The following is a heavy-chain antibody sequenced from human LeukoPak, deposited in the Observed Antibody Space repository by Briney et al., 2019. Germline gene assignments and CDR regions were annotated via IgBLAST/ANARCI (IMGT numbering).Heavy chain of an antibody. V-gene: IGHV3-21*01. CDR2: ISSSSSYI. CDR3: TRDPLGSGSYYQLY. J-gene: IGHJ4*02. D-gene: IGHD1-26*01. Sequence: PGGSLRLSCAASGFTFSTYIMNWVRQAPGKGLEWVSSISSSSSYIYYADSVKGRSTISRDNAKNSLYLQMTSLRAEDTAVYYCTRDPLGSGSYYQLYWGQGTLVTVSS. CDR1: GFTFSTYI.